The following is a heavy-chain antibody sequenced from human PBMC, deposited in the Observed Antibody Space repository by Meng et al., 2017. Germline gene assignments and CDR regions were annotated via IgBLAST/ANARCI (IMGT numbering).Heavy chain of an antibody. CDR3: ARGQNWNYFGFFDY. D-gene: IGHD1-7*01. Sequence: VGLMGGGVRVVKRGRALGLPWSASGLPSCGYAMDWVGQAPGKGLGWVAVISYDGSNKYYADSVKGRLTISRDNSKNTLYLQMNSLRAEDTAVYYCARGQNWNYFGFFDYWGQGTLVTVSS. V-gene: IGHV3-30*04. J-gene: IGHJ4*02. CDR2: ISYDGSNK. CDR1: GLPSCGYA.